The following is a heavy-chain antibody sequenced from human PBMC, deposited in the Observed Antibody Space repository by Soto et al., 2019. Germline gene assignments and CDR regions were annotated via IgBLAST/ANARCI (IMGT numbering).Heavy chain of an antibody. CDR2: INPNSGGT. CDR1: GYTFTGYY. D-gene: IGHD2-15*01. Sequence: ASVKVSCKASGYTFTGYYMHWVRQAPGQGLERMGWINPNSGGTNYAQKFQGWVTMTRDTSISTAYMELSRLRSDDTAVYYCARDLGCCSGGSCYSNYYYGMDVWGQGTTVTVSS. CDR3: ARDLGCCSGGSCYSNYYYGMDV. V-gene: IGHV1-2*04. J-gene: IGHJ6*02.